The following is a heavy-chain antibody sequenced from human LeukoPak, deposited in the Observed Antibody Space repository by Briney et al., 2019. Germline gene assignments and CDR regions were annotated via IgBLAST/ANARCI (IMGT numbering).Heavy chain of an antibody. D-gene: IGHD5-18*01. CDR3: ARATGYSYGYSRFDY. CDR1: GFTFSSYA. J-gene: IGHJ4*02. V-gene: IGHV3-23*01. CDR2: ISGSGGST. Sequence: GGSLRLSCAASGFTFSSYAMSWVRQAPGKGLEWVSAISGSGGSTYYADSVKGRFTISRDNSKNTLYLQMNSLRAEDTAVYYCARATGYSYGYSRFDYWGQGTLVTVSS.